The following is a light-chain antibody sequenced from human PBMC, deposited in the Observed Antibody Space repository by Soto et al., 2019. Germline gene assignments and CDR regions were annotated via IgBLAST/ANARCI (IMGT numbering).Light chain of an antibody. Sequence: EIVMTQSPATLSVSPGERATLSCRASQSVSSNLAWYQQKPGQAPRLLNYGASTRATGISARFSGSGSGTEFTRTISSLQSEDFAVYYCQQYNNWPTFGPGTKVDIK. CDR1: QSVSSN. J-gene: IGKJ3*01. CDR3: QQYNNWPT. V-gene: IGKV3-15*01. CDR2: GAS.